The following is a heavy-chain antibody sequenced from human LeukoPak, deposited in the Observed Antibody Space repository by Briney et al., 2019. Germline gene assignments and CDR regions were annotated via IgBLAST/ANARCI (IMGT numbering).Heavy chain of an antibody. J-gene: IGHJ4*02. CDR2: INHSGST. CDR3: ARGFMVRGVITFDY. D-gene: IGHD3-10*01. V-gene: IGHV4-34*01. CDR1: GGSFSGYY. Sequence: SETLSLTCAVYGGSFSGYYWSWIRQPPGKGLEWIGEINHSGSTNYNPSLKSRVTISVDTSKNQFPLKLSSVTAADTAVYYCARGFMVRGVITFDYWGQGTLVTVSS.